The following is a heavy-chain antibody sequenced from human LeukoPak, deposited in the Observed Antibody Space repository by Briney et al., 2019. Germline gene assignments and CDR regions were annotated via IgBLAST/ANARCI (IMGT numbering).Heavy chain of an antibody. CDR1: GVTFSSYW. CDR2: INSDGSST. J-gene: IGHJ4*02. CDR3: ARVVAVAAKDY. D-gene: IGHD6-19*01. V-gene: IGHV3-74*01. Sequence: GGSLRLSCAASGVTFSSYWMHCVRQAPGKGLVRVSRINSDGSSTSYAASVKGRFTTSRDNAKNTLYLQMISLRAEDTAVYYCARVVAVAAKDYWGQGTLVTVSS.